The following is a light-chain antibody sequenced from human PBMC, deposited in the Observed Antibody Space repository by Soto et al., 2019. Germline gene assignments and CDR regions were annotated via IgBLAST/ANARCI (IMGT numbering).Light chain of an antibody. J-gene: IGLJ2*01. CDR3: QSYDSSLSGVV. CDR2: GNS. CDR1: SSNIGAGYD. Sequence: QSVLTQLPSVSGAPGQRVTISCTGSSSNIGAGYDVHWYQQLPGTAPKLLIYGNSNRPSGVPDRFSGSKSGTSASLAITGLHAEDEADYYCQSYDSSLSGVVFGVGTKLTVL. V-gene: IGLV1-40*01.